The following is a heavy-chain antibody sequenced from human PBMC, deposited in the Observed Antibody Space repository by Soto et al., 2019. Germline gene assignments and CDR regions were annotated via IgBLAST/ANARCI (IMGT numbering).Heavy chain of an antibody. V-gene: IGHV1-18*01. CDR1: GYTFTSYG. J-gene: IGHJ6*02. Sequence: QVQLVQSGAEVKKPGASVKVSCKASGYTFTSYGISWVRQAPGQGLEWMGWISAYNGNTNYAQKLQGRVTMTTDTSTRTAYMELRSLRSDDTAVYYCARLYYYDSSGYYLDYYYGMDVWGQGTTVTVSS. CDR2: ISAYNGNT. D-gene: IGHD3-22*01. CDR3: ARLYYYDSSGYYLDYYYGMDV.